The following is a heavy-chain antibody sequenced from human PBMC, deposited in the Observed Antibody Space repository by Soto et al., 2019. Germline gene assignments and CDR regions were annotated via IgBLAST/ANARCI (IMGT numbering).Heavy chain of an antibody. CDR1: GFTFDDYA. CDR3: AKDMTTVSTNAFDI. J-gene: IGHJ3*02. V-gene: IGHV3-9*01. D-gene: IGHD4-17*01. Sequence: EVQLVESGGGLVQPGRSLRLSCAASGFTFDDYAMHWVRQGPGKGLESVSGISWNSGSIVYADSVKGRFIISRDNAKNSLYLQMNSLRTEDTALYFCAKDMTTVSTNAFDIWGQGTIVTVSS. CDR2: ISWNSGSI.